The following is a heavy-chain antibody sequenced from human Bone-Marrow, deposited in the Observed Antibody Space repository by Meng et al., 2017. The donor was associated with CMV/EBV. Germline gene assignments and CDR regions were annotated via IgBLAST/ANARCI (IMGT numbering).Heavy chain of an antibody. D-gene: IGHD2-2*01. CDR2: IIPILGIA. V-gene: IGHV1-69*10. J-gene: IGHJ5*02. CDR1: GGTFSSYA. Sequence: SVKVSCKASGGTFSSYAISWVRQAPGQGLEWMGGIIPILGIANYAQKFQGRVTITADKSTSTAYMELSSLRSEDTAVYYCARDRYCSSTSCYSWFDPWGQGTRVTVSS. CDR3: ARDRYCSSTSCYSWFDP.